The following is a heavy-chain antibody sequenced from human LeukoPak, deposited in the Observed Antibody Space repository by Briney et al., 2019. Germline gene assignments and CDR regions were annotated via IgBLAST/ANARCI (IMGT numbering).Heavy chain of an antibody. J-gene: IGHJ5*02. D-gene: IGHD2-15*01. Sequence: GESLKISRKGSGYSFTSYWIGWVRQMPGKGLEWMVSIYPGDSDTRYSPSFQGQVTISADKSISTAYLQWSSLKASDTAMYYCARRVDCSGGCCYSNWFDPWGQGTLVTVSS. CDR2: IYPGDSDT. CDR3: ARRVDCSGGCCYSNWFDP. CDR1: GYSFTSYW. V-gene: IGHV5-51*01.